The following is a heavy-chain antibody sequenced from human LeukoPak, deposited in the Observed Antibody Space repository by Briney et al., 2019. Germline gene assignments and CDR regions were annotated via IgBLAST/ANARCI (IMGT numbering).Heavy chain of an antibody. Sequence: GGSLRLSCATSGFTFNNYAMSWVRQAPGKGLEWVSAISSTGIAAYYADSVKGRFTISRDDAKSSLFLQMNSLRAEDTAFYYCARKFSYSSSAYNPHYYDYWGQGILVTVSS. CDR1: GFTFNNYA. CDR2: ISSTGIAA. V-gene: IGHV3-23*01. CDR3: ARKFSYSSSAYNPHYYDY. J-gene: IGHJ4*02. D-gene: IGHD1-1*01.